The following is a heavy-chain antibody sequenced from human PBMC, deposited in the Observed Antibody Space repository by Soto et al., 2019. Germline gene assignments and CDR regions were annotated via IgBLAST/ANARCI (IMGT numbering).Heavy chain of an antibody. J-gene: IGHJ4*02. V-gene: IGHV1-46*01. CDR2: INPSGGST. CDR3: AKDRAFAVAAPFDY. CDR1: GYTFTSYA. Sequence: ASVKVSCKASGYTFTSYAIHWVRQAPGQGLEWMGIINPSGGSTSYAQKFQGRVTMTRDTSTSTVYMELSSLRSEDTAVYYCAKDRAFAVAAPFDYWGQGTLVTVSS. D-gene: IGHD2-15*01.